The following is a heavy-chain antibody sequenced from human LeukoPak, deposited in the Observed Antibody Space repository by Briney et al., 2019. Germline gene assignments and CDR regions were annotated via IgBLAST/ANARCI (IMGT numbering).Heavy chain of an antibody. CDR2: ISNGAGST. J-gene: IGHJ6*03. Sequence: PGGSLRLSCAASGFTFSSYAMTWVRQPPGKGLEGVSSISNGAGSTYYADSVRGRFSISRDNSKNTVSLQMNSLRAEGTAVYYCARGMKGDTAMVRPYYYYYYMDVWGKGTTVTVSS. D-gene: IGHD5-18*01. V-gene: IGHV3-23*01. CDR3: ARGMKGDTAMVRPYYYYYYMDV. CDR1: GFTFSSYA.